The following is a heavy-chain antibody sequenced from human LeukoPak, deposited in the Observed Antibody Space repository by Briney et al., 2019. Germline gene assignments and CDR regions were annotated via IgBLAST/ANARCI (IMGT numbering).Heavy chain of an antibody. Sequence: GGSLRLSCTVSGFTFNTYDMTWVRQAPGKELAWVSGISISGDDTYYADSVKGRFTVSRDNSKNTLYLQMNSLRVDDTAVYYCVKGNWLDNWGQGALVTVAS. CDR2: ISISGDDT. D-gene: IGHD1-1*01. V-gene: IGHV3-23*01. CDR3: VKGNWLDN. J-gene: IGHJ1*01. CDR1: GFTFNTYD.